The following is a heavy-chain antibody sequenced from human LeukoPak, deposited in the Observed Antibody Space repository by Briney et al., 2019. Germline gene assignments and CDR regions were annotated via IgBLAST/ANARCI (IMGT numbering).Heavy chain of an antibody. J-gene: IGHJ4*02. D-gene: IGHD6-6*01. V-gene: IGHV4-39*07. CDR1: GGSVSTTHY. Sequence: SETLSLTCTVSGGSVSTTHYWGWIRQPPGKGLEWIGSIYYGGSTSYNASLRSRVTTSVDTSKNQFSLKLSSVTAADTAVYYCARGSFRYSSSSVLYYFDYWGQGTLVTVSS. CDR3: ARGSFRYSSSSVLYYFDY. CDR2: IYYGGST.